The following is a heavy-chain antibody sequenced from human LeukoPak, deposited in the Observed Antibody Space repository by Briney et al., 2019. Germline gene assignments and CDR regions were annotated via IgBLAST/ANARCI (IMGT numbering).Heavy chain of an antibody. Sequence: PSQTLSHTCTVSGGSISSGGYYWSWIRQHPGKGLEWIGYIYYSGSTYYNPSLKSRVTISVDTSKNQFSLKLSSVTAADTAVYYCARSDYGEGYGMDVWGQGTTVTVSS. CDR3: ARSDYGEGYGMDV. J-gene: IGHJ6*02. V-gene: IGHV4-31*03. CDR2: IYYSGST. CDR1: GGSISSGGYY. D-gene: IGHD4-17*01.